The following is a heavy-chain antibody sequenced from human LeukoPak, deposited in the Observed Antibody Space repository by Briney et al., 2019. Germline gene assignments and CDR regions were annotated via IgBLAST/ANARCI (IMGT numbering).Heavy chain of an antibody. CDR1: GGTFSSYA. CDR3: ARDSPSPYCGGDCYPFDY. D-gene: IGHD2-21*02. J-gene: IGHJ4*02. CDR2: IIPILGIA. Sequence: ASVKVSCKASGGTFSSYAISWVRQAPGQGLEWMGRIIPILGIANYAQKFQGRVTITADKSTSTAYMELSSLRSEDTAVYYCARDSPSPYCGGDCYPFDYWGQGTLVTVSS. V-gene: IGHV1-69*04.